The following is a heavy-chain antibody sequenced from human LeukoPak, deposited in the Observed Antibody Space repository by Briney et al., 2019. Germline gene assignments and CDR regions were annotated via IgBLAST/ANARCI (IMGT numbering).Heavy chain of an antibody. J-gene: IGHJ5*02. D-gene: IGHD1-26*01. V-gene: IGHV3-23*01. CDR2: ISGRDSTT. Sequence: GGSLRLSCAASGFTLSSYSMNWVRQAPGKGLEWVSGISGRDSTTYYADSVKGRFTISRENSKNTLYLQMNSLRAEDTAVYYCATSGGSYWSWGQGTLVTVSS. CDR3: ATSGGSYWS. CDR1: GFTLSSYS.